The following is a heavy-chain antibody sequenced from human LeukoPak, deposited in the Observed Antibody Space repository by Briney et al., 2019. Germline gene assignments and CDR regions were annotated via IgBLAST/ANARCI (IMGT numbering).Heavy chain of an antibody. CDR2: ISSSSSYT. V-gene: IGHV3-11*03. CDR1: GFTFSDYY. Sequence: GGSLRLSCAASGFTFSDYYMSWIRQAPGKGLEWVSYISSSSSYTNYADSVKGRFTISRDNSKNTLYLQMNSLRAEDTAVYYCAILYSSPPNWGQGTMVAVSS. CDR3: AILYSSPPN. D-gene: IGHD6-13*01. J-gene: IGHJ3*01.